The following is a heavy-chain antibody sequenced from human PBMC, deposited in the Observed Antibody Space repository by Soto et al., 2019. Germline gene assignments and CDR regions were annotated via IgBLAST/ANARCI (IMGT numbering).Heavy chain of an antibody. D-gene: IGHD5-12*01. Sequence: SETLSLTCTVSGGSITSSSYYWGWIRQPPGKGLEWIGYIYYSGSTNYNPSLKSRVTISVDTSKNQFSLKLSSVTAADTAVYYCARGVVATAYFDYWGQGTLVTVSS. CDR2: IYYSGST. CDR1: GGSITSSSYY. CDR3: ARGVVATAYFDY. J-gene: IGHJ4*02. V-gene: IGHV4-61*05.